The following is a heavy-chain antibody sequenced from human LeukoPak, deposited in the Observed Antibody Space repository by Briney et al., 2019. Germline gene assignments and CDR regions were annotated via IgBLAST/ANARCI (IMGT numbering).Heavy chain of an antibody. CDR2: IIPIFGTA. CDR3: ARDPDSGYSYGYGLDY. J-gene: IGHJ4*02. Sequence: ASVKVSCKASGGTFSSYAISWVRQAPGQGLEWMGGIIPIFGTANYAQKFQGRVTITADKSTSTAYMELRSLRSDDTAVYYCARDPDSGYSYGYGLDYWGQGTLVTVSS. V-gene: IGHV1-69*06. D-gene: IGHD5-18*01. CDR1: GGTFSSYA.